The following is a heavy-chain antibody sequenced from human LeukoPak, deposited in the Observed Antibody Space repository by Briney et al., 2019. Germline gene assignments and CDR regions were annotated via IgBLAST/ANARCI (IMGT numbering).Heavy chain of an antibody. CDR2: ISSTSRYI. CDR3: ARDLLTEETAAGGDYAFDI. V-gene: IGHV3-21*01. D-gene: IGHD6-13*01. Sequence: GGSLRLSCAASGFTFSTYSMNWVRQAPGRGLEWVSSISSTSRYIYYADSVKGRFTISRDDAKNSLYLQMNSLRAEDTAVYYCARDLLTEETAAGGDYAFDIWGQGTMVTVTS. CDR1: GFTFSTYS. J-gene: IGHJ3*02.